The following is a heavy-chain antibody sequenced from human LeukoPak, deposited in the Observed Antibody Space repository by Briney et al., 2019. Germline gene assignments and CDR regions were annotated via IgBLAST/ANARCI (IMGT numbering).Heavy chain of an antibody. D-gene: IGHD3-3*01. J-gene: IGHJ4*02. CDR2: ISGSGGTT. CDR1: GFTFSSYA. V-gene: IGHV3-23*01. CDR3: AKGALEWSYYFDY. Sequence: PGGPLRLSCAASGFTFSSYAMTWVRQAPGKGLECVSAISGSGGTTYYADSVKGRFTISRDNSKNTLYLQMSSLRAEDRAVYYCAKGALEWSYYFDYWGQGTLVTVSS.